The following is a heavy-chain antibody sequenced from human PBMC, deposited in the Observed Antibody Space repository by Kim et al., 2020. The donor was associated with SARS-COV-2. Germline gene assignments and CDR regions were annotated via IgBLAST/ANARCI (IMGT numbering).Heavy chain of an antibody. CDR3: VRESAS. Sequence: GRSTGYADSVNGRFTISRDNAKKSLSLQMNRLTPEDTAVYYCVRESASWGQGTLVTVSS. CDR2: GRST. J-gene: IGHJ5*02. V-gene: IGHV3-11*01.